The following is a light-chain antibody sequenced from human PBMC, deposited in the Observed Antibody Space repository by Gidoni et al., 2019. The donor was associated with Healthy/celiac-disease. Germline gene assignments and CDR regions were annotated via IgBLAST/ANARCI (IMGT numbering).Light chain of an antibody. J-gene: IGKJ1*01. CDR3: QQSYSTPPT. Sequence: DSQMTQSPSSLSASVGDRVTITCRASQSISSSLNWYQQKPGKAPKLLIYAASSLQSGVPSRFSGSGSGTDFTLTISSLQPEDFATYYCQQSYSTPPTFGQGTKVEIK. V-gene: IGKV1-39*01. CDR2: AAS. CDR1: QSISSS.